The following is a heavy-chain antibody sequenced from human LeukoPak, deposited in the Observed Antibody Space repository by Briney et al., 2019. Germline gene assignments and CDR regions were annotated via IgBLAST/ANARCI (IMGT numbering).Heavy chain of an antibody. J-gene: IGHJ4*02. CDR3: AKEALAEWLVRSPIDY. CDR1: GFTFSSYA. Sequence: GGSLRLSCAASGFTFSSYAMSWVRQAPGKGLEWVSAISGSGGSTYYADSGKGRFTISRDNSKNTLYLQMNSLRAEDTAVYYCAKEALAEWLVRSPIDYWGQGTLVTVSS. CDR2: ISGSGGST. V-gene: IGHV3-23*01. D-gene: IGHD6-19*01.